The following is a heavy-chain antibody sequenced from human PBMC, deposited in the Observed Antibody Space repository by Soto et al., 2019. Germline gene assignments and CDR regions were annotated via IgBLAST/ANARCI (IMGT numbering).Heavy chain of an antibody. CDR2: IQIKANNYAT. V-gene: IGHV3-73*01. CDR3: TTNVNLDTGLHY. D-gene: IGHD5-18*01. CDR1: GFTLSGSA. J-gene: IGHJ4*02. Sequence: GGSLRLSCVASGFTLSGSAMHWVRQASGKGLEWVGRIQIKANNYATAYAASVKGRFTISRDDLKNTAYLLMNSLKTEDTAVYYCTTNVNLDTGLHYWGQGTLVTVSS.